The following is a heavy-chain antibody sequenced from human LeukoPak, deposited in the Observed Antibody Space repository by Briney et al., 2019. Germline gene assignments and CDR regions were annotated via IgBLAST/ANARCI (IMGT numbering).Heavy chain of an antibody. J-gene: IGHJ4*02. Sequence: GGSLRLSCAVSGFTFSSYAMHWVRQAPGKGLEWVAVISFDGTNKYYAAYVKGRFTMSRDNSKNTLYVQMNSLRPEDTAVYYCARGGGTTDSAWYGYYFDDWGQGTLGTVSA. CDR3: ARGGGTTDSAWYGYYFDD. CDR1: GFTFSSYA. D-gene: IGHD6-19*01. V-gene: IGHV3-30*04. CDR2: ISFDGTNK.